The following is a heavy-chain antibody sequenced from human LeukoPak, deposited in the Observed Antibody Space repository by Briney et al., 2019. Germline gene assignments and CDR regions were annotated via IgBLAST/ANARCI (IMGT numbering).Heavy chain of an antibody. Sequence: SETLSLTCTVSGGSISNYYWSWIRQPPGKGLEWIGYIYNSGSTNYNPSLKSRVTISVDTSKNQFSLKLSSVTAADTAVYYCAVTYYYDSRRYYYGMDVWGQGTTVTVSS. V-gene: IGHV4-59*01. CDR2: IYNSGST. CDR1: GGSISNYY. D-gene: IGHD3-22*01. CDR3: AVTYYYDSRRYYYGMDV. J-gene: IGHJ6*02.